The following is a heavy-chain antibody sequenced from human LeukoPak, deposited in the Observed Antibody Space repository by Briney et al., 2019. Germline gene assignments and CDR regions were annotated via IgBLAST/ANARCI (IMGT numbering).Heavy chain of an antibody. CDR2: ISSSSSTI. CDR3: ARDTRGLFDY. Sequence: GGSLRLSCAASGFSVRSNYMSWVRQAPGKGLEWVSYISSSSSTIYYADSVKGRFTISRDNAKNSLYLQMNSLRAEDTAVYYCARDTRGLFDYWGQGTLVTVSS. J-gene: IGHJ4*02. CDR1: GFSVRSNY. V-gene: IGHV3-48*01.